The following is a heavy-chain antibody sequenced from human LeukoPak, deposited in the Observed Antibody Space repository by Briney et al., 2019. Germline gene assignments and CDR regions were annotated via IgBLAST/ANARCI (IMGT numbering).Heavy chain of an antibody. CDR1: GFTFSSYA. CDR3: AAYCSGGSCYWAPPDH. Sequence: GGSLRLSCAASGFTFSSYAMSWVRQAPGKGLEWVSAISGSGGSTYYADSVKGRFTISRDNSKNTLYLQMNSLRAEDTAVYYCAAYCSGGSCYWAPPDHWGQGTLVTVSS. J-gene: IGHJ4*02. D-gene: IGHD2-15*01. V-gene: IGHV3-23*01. CDR2: ISGSGGST.